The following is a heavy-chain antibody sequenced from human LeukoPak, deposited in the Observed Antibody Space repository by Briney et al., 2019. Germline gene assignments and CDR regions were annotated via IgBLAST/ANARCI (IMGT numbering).Heavy chain of an antibody. J-gene: IGHJ4*02. D-gene: IGHD2-15*01. CDR2: ISSDGTTT. V-gene: IGHV3-74*01. Sequence: GGSLRLSCAVSGFTFSDDWMHWVRQAPGKGLVWVSRISSDGTTTNYADSVKGRFTISRDNAKNTLYLQMGSLRAEDTAVYYCAGRWSFDYWGQGTLVTVSS. CDR1: GFTFSDDW. CDR3: AGRWSFDY.